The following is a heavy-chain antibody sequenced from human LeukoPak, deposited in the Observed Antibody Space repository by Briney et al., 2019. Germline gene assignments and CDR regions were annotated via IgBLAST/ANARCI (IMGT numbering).Heavy chain of an antibody. CDR1: GFTFSCYG. J-gene: IGHJ4*02. CDR2: IRCDGSNK. CDR3: AEAQGYQPEH. D-gene: IGHD2-2*01. Sequence: PGGSLRLSCAASGFTFSCYGMHWVRQAPGKGLEWVAFIRCDGSNKYYADSVKGRFTISRDSSKNTLYLQMNSLRAEDTAVFYCAEAQGYQPEHWGQETLVTVSS. V-gene: IGHV3-30*02.